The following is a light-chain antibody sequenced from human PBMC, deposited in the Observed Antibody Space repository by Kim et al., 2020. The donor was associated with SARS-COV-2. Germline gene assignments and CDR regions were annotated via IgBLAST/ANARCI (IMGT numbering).Light chain of an antibody. Sequence: SSELTQDPAVPVALGQTVRITCQGDSLRSYYASWYQQKPGQAPVLVIYGKNNRPSGIPDRFSGSSSGNTASLTITGAQAEDEADYYCNSRDSSGNPFGTG. V-gene: IGLV3-19*01. J-gene: IGLJ1*01. CDR3: NSRDSSGNP. CDR1: SLRSYY. CDR2: GKN.